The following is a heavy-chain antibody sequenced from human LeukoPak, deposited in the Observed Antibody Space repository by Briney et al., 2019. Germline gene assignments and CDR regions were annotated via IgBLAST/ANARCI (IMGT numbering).Heavy chain of an antibody. V-gene: IGHV3-64D*09. D-gene: IGHD2-15*01. CDR3: VPGHCSGGSCYERIDY. CDR1: GFTFSSYA. J-gene: IGHJ4*02. Sequence: GGSLRLSCSASGFTFSSYAMHWVRQAPGKGLEYVSAISSNGGSTYYADSVKGRFTISRDNCKNTLYLQMSSLRAEDTAVYYCVPGHCSGGSCYERIDYWGQGTLVTVSS. CDR2: ISSNGGST.